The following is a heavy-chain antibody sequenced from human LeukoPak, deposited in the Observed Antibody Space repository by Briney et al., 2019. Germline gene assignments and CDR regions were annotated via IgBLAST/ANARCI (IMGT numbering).Heavy chain of an antibody. V-gene: IGHV4-38-2*02. CDR2: IYYSGST. CDR1: GYSISSGYY. Sequence: PSETLSLTCTVSGYSISSGYYWGWIRQPPGKGLEWIGSIYYSGSTYYNPSLKSRVTISVDTSKNQFSLKLSSVTAADTAVYYCASLDAFDIWGQGTMVTVSS. CDR3: ASLDAFDI. J-gene: IGHJ3*02.